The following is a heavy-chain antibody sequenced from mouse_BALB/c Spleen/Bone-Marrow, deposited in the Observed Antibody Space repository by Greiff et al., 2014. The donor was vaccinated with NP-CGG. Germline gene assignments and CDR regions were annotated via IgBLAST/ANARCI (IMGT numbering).Heavy chain of an antibody. CDR2: IDPANGNT. Sequence: DVQLQESGAELVKPGASVKLSCTASGFNIKDTYMHWVKQRPEQGLEWIGRIDPANGNTKYDPKFQGKATITADTSSNTAYLQLSIRTSEDTAVYYCASYYYGRYFDVWGAGTTVTVSS. D-gene: IGHD1-1*01. CDR3: ASYYYGRYFDV. CDR1: GFNIKDTY. V-gene: IGHV14-3*02. J-gene: IGHJ1*01.